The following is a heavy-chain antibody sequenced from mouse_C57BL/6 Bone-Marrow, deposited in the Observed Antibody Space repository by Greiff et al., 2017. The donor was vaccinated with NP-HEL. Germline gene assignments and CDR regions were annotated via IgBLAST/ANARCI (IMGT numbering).Heavy chain of an antibody. CDR3: AKNVSPDSSGYDYFDY. Sequence: QVQLKQSGPGLVQPSQSLSITCTVSGFSLTSYAVHWVRQSPGKGLEWLGVIWRGGSTDYNAAFMSRLSITKDNSKSQVFFKMNSLQADDTAIYYCAKNVSPDSSGYDYFDYWGQGTTLTVSS. CDR1: GFSLTSYA. CDR2: IWRGGST. D-gene: IGHD3-2*02. V-gene: IGHV2-5*01. J-gene: IGHJ2*01.